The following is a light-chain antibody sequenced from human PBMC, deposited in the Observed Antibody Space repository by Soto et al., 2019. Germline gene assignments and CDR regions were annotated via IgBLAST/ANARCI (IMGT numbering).Light chain of an antibody. V-gene: IGKV1D-12*01. Sequence: DIPMTQSPSSVSASVGDRVTITCRASQDFSSWLVWYQQKPGKAPKLLIYGASRLQSGVPSRFSGSGSGTEFTLTISSLQPEDFATYYCQQANSFPFSFGGGTKVDIK. J-gene: IGKJ4*01. CDR3: QQANSFPFS. CDR1: QDFSSW. CDR2: GAS.